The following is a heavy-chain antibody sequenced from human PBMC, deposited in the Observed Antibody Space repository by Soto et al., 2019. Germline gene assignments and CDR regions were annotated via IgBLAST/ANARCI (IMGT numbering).Heavy chain of an antibody. V-gene: IGHV5-51*01. D-gene: IGHD1-7*01. CDR1: GYSFSNYW. J-gene: IGHJ4*02. Sequence: GESLKISCKGSGYSFSNYWIGWVRQIPGKGLEWMGMIYPADSDTKYSPSFEGQVTISADRSISTAYLQWSGLKASDAAMYYCARHSWSLSPTGATYFEFCGQRALVTVSS. CDR3: ARHSWSLSPTGATYFEF. CDR2: IYPADSDT.